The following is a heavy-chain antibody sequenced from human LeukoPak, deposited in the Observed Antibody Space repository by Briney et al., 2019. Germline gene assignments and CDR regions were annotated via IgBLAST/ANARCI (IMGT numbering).Heavy chain of an antibody. CDR3: ANGDCRGGRCSSGAY. Sequence: GGSLTLSCAASGFNFRNYGMRWVRQAPGKGLEWVAYTQDDGSKNWYGDSVKGRFTISRDNSKSTLYLQMNSLRGEDTAVYYCANGDCRGGRCSSGAYWGQGTLVTVSS. CDR1: GFNFRNYG. D-gene: IGHD2-15*01. CDR2: TQDDGSKN. J-gene: IGHJ4*02. V-gene: IGHV3-30*02.